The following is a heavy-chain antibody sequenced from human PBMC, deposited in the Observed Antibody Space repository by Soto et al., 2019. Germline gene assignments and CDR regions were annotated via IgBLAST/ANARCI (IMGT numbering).Heavy chain of an antibody. Sequence: GASVKVSCKASGGTFSSYAISWVRQAPGQGLEWMGGIIPIFGTANYAQKFQGRVTITADESTSTAYMELSSLRSEDTAVYYCARAPYSGYAGGDLGTYYYYYYGMDVWGQGTTVTVSS. V-gene: IGHV1-69*13. J-gene: IGHJ6*02. CDR2: IIPIFGTA. D-gene: IGHD5-12*01. CDR1: GGTFSSYA. CDR3: ARAPYSGYAGGDLGTYYYYYYGMDV.